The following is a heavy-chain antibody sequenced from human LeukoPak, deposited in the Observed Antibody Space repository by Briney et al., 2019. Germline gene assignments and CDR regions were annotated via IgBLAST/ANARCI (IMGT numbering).Heavy chain of an antibody. CDR1: GFIFSSYW. D-gene: IGHD6-19*01. V-gene: IGHV3-7*03. J-gene: IGHJ6*02. CDR2: IKQDGSQK. CDR3: ASAPERYSSGWYNYYYGMDV. Sequence: GGSLRLSCAASGFIFSSYWMSWVRQAPGKGLEWVANIKQDGSQKYYVDSVKGRFTISRDNAKNSLYLQMNSLRAGDTAVYYCASAPERYSSGWYNYYYGMDVWGQGTTVTVSS.